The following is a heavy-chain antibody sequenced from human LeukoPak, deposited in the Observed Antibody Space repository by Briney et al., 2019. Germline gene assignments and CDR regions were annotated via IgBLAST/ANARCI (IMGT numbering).Heavy chain of an antibody. CDR2: IYYSGST. CDR3: ARHRGYSYGSPYDY. Sequence: SETLSLTCTVSGGSISSYYWSWIRQPPGKGLERIGYIYYSGSTNYNPSLKSRVTISVDTSKNQFSLKLSSVTAADTAMYYCARHRGYSYGSPYDYWSQGTLVTVSS. D-gene: IGHD5-18*01. CDR1: GGSISSYY. J-gene: IGHJ4*02. V-gene: IGHV4-59*08.